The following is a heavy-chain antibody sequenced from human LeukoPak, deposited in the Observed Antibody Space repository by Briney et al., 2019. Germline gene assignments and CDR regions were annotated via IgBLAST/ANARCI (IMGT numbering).Heavy chain of an antibody. CDR2: ISYDGSNK. Sequence: GGSLRLSCAASGFTFSSYGMHWVRQAPGKGLEWVAVISYDGSNKYYADSVKGRFTISRDNSKNTLYLQMNSLRAEDTAVYYCAKDVRYSGSYPDYWSQGTLVTVSS. CDR3: AKDVRYSGSYPDY. D-gene: IGHD1-26*01. J-gene: IGHJ4*02. CDR1: GFTFSSYG. V-gene: IGHV3-30*18.